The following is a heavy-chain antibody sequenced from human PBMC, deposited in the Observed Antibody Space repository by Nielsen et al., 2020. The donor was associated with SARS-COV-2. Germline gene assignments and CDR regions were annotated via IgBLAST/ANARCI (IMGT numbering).Heavy chain of an antibody. CDR3: ARNYYGSGSYYRGAFDI. V-gene: IGHV2-26*01. CDR2: IFSNDEK. D-gene: IGHD3-10*01. CDR1: GFSLSNARMG. Sequence: SGPTLVKPTETLTLTCTVSGFSLSNARMGVSWIRQPPGKALEWLAHIFSNDEKSYSTSLKSRLTISKDTSKSQVVLTMTNMDPVDTATYYCARNYYGSGSYYRGAFDIWGQGTMVTVSS. J-gene: IGHJ3*02.